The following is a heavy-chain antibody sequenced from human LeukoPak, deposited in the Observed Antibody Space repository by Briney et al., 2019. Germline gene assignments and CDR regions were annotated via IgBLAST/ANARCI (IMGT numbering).Heavy chain of an antibody. Sequence: PSETLSLTCAVYGGSFSGYYWSWIRQPPGKGLEWIGSIYYSGSTYYNPSLKSRVTISVDTSKNQFSLKLSSVTAADTVVYYCARAGGRYFDWFDYYYYYYMDVWGKGTTVTVSS. CDR3: ARAGGRYFDWFDYYYYYYMDV. CDR1: GGSFSGYY. CDR2: IYYSGST. V-gene: IGHV4-34*01. J-gene: IGHJ6*03. D-gene: IGHD3-9*01.